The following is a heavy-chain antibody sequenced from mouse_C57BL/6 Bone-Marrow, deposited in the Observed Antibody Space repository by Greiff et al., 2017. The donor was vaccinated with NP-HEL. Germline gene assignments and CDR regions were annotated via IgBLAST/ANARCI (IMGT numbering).Heavy chain of an antibody. CDR1: GYTFTDYY. V-gene: IGHV1-19*01. CDR3: AIKELRLRKNYLDY. D-gene: IGHD3-2*02. J-gene: IGHJ2*01. CDR2: INPYNGGT. Sequence: EVQLQQSGPVLVKPGASVKMSCKASGYTFTDYYMNWVKQSHGKSLEWIGVINPYNGGTSYNQKFKGKATLTVDKSSSTAYMELNSLTSEDSAVYYCAIKELRLRKNYLDYWGQGTTLTVSS.